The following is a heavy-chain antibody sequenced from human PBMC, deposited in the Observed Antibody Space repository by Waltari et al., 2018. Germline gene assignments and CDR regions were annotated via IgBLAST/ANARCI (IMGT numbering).Heavy chain of an antibody. Sequence: QVQLVASGGGVVQPGRSLRLSCAASGFTFRNYGMHCVRQAPGKGLEWVAVISYDGTIKYYVDSVKGRFTISRDNSENTLYLQMNSLRADDTAVYYCAKGLDTDMIKMGDHWGQGTLVTVSS. V-gene: IGHV3-30*18. CDR2: ISYDGTIK. J-gene: IGHJ4*02. CDR1: GFTFRNYG. CDR3: AKGLDTDMIKMGDH. D-gene: IGHD5-18*01.